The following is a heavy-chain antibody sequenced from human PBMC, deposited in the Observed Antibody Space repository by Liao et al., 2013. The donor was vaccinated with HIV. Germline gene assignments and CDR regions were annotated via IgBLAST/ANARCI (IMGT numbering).Heavy chain of an antibody. CDR1: GGSISSGSYY. Sequence: QVQLQESGPGLVKPSQTLSLTCTVSGGSISSGSYYWSWIRQPAGKGLEWIGRIYTSGSTNYNPSLKSRVTISVDTSKNQFSLKLSSVTAADTAVYYCARASYWGSGYYYYMDVWGKGTTVTVSS. V-gene: IGHV4-61*02. D-gene: IGHD7-27*01. J-gene: IGHJ6*03. CDR3: ARASYWGSGYYYYMDV. CDR2: IYTSGST.